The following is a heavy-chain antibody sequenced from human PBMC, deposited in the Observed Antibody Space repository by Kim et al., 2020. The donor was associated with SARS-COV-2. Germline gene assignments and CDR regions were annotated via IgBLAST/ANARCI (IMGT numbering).Heavy chain of an antibody. D-gene: IGHD6-6*01. CDR3: ARDSMYSSSYRGGYYYYYYGMDV. V-gene: IGHV4-61*01. CDR2: IYYSGST. CDR1: GGSVSSGSYY. Sequence: SETLSLTCTVSGGSVSSGSYYWSWIRQPPGKGLEWIGYIYYSGSTNYNPSLKSRVTISVDTSKNQFSLKLSSVTAADTAVYYCARDSMYSSSYRGGYYYYYYGMDVWGQGTTVTVSS. J-gene: IGHJ6*02.